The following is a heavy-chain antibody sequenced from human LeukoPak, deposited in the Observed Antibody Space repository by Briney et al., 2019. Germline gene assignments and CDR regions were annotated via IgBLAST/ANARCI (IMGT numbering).Heavy chain of an antibody. CDR2: LSSSGAST. D-gene: IGHD6-13*01. CDR3: AKGSERSSRWTNFDY. V-gene: IGHV3-23*01. J-gene: IGHJ4*02. CDR1: GFTFSGYA. Sequence: GGSLRLSCAASGFTFSGYAMSWVRQAPGNGLEWVSTLSSSGASTYYADSVKGRFTISRDNSKNTLYLQMNSLRAEDTAVYYCAKGSERSSRWTNFDYWGQGTLVTVSS.